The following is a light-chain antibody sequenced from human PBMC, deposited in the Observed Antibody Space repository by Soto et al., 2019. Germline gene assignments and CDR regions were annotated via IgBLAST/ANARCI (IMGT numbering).Light chain of an antibody. J-gene: IGKJ1*01. Sequence: EIELTQSPGTLSLSPGEIATLSCRASQSFSRSYLAWYQQKPGQAPRLLIYGASSRATGIPDRFSGSGSGTDFTLTISSLQSEDVAVYYCQQYYTNSWSFGQGTKVDIK. CDR3: QQYYTNSWS. CDR1: QSFSRSY. V-gene: IGKV3-20*01. CDR2: GAS.